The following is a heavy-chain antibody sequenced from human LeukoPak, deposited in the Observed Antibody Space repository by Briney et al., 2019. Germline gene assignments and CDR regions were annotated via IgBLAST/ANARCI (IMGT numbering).Heavy chain of an antibody. CDR3: AKDRPYYYDSSGYYSKFDP. V-gene: IGHV3-23*01. Sequence: QTGGSLRLSCAASGFTFSSYAMSWVRQAPGKGLEWVSAISGSGGSTYYADSVKGRFTISRDNSKNTLYLQMNSLRAEDTAVYYCAKDRPYYYDSSGYYSKFDPWGQGTLVTVSS. CDR1: GFTFSSYA. J-gene: IGHJ5*02. D-gene: IGHD3-22*01. CDR2: ISGSGGST.